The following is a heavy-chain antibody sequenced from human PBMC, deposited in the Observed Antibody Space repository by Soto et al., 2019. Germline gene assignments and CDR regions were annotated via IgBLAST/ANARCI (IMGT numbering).Heavy chain of an antibody. J-gene: IGHJ5*01. CDR3: AKDRLSSPCTWFDS. D-gene: IGHD5-12*01. CDR1: GFTFDNYA. Sequence: EVQLLEAGGGLVQPGGSLRLSCAASGFTFDNYAMSWVRQAPGKGLEWVSGIGGSGATTYYAHSAKGRFTISRDNSKNTLYLQMNSLRAEDTAVYYCAKDRLSSPCTWFDSWGQGTLVTVSS. CDR2: IGGSGATT. V-gene: IGHV3-23*01.